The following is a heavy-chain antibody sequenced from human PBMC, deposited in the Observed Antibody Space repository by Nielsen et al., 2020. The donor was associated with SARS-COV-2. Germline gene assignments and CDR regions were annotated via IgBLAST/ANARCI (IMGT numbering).Heavy chain of an antibody. V-gene: IGHV3-7*05. CDR1: GFTFSSSW. Sequence: GGSLRLSCAASGFTFSSSWMTWVRQAPGKGLEWVASIKTDGTEKTYVDSVKGRFTISRDNSKNTLYLQMNSLRAEDTAVYYCARIKASGWYPDYWGQGTLVTVSS. D-gene: IGHD6-19*01. CDR3: ARIKASGWYPDY. CDR2: IKTDGTEK. J-gene: IGHJ4*02.